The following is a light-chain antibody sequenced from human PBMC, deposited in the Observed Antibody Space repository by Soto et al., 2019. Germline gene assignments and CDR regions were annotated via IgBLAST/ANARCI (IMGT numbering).Light chain of an antibody. Sequence: EIALTQSPATLSLSPGERATLSCRASQSVSSYLAWYQQKPGQAPRLLIYDASNRATGIPARFSGSGSGTDFTLTISSLEPEDSAVYYCQQRSNWPITFGQGTRLEIK. CDR1: QSVSSY. J-gene: IGKJ5*01. CDR3: QQRSNWPIT. CDR2: DAS. V-gene: IGKV3-11*01.